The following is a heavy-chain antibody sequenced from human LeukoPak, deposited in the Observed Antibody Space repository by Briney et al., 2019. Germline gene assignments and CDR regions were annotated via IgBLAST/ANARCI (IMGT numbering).Heavy chain of an antibody. CDR1: GFTFSKYG. CDR2: ISYDESNE. V-gene: IGHV3-30*03. CDR3: AREPFWSGYYSNLHFDY. Sequence: PGGSLRLSCAASGFTFSKYGMHWVRQAPGKGLDWVAVISYDESNEYYADSVKGRFTISRDNAKNSLYLQMNSLRAEDTAVYYCAREPFWSGYYSNLHFDYWGQGTLVTVSS. D-gene: IGHD3-3*01. J-gene: IGHJ4*02.